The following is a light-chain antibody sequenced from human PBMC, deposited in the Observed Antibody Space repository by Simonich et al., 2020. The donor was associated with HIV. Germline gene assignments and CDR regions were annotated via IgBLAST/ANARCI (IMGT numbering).Light chain of an antibody. Sequence: QSALTQPASVSGSPGQSITISCTGTSSDVGGYNFVSWYQQHPGKAPKLMIYDVSKWPSGVSLRFSGSKSGNTASLSISGLQAEDEADYYCSSYTSSSTLVVFGGGTKLTVL. CDR2: DVS. CDR1: SSDVGGYNF. J-gene: IGLJ2*01. V-gene: IGLV2-14*03. CDR3: SSYTSSSTLVV.